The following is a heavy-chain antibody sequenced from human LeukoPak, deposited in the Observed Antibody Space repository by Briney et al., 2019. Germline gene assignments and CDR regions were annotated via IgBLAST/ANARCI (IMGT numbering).Heavy chain of an antibody. Sequence: GRSLRLSCAASGFTFSSYGMHGVRQAPGKGVEWVAVISYDGSNKYYADSVKGRFTISRDNSKNTLYLQMNSLRAEDTAVYYCAKLREPFDYWGQGTLVTVSS. CDR2: ISYDGSNK. J-gene: IGHJ4*02. D-gene: IGHD1-14*01. V-gene: IGHV3-30*18. CDR1: GFTFSSYG. CDR3: AKLREPFDY.